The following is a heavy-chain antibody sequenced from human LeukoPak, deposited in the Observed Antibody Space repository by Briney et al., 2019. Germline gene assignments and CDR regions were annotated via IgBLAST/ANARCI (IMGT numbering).Heavy chain of an antibody. CDR2: IGGSSDFT. J-gene: IGHJ6*02. V-gene: IGHV3-23*01. Sequence: PGGSLRLSCAASGFTFSDYAMSWVRQAPGKGLEWVSAIGGSSDFTYYADSVKGRFTISRDNSKSTLYLQMNSLRAEDTAVYYCAKDTSGSTSYSYHYGMDVWGQGTTVTVSS. CDR3: AKDTSGSTSYSYHYGMDV. CDR1: GFTFSDYA. D-gene: IGHD1-26*01.